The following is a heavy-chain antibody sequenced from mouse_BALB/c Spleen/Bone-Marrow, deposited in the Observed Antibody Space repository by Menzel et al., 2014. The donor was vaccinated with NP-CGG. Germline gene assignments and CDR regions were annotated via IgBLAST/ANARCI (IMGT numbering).Heavy chain of an antibody. CDR2: VDPENGDT. D-gene: IGHD2-4*01. CDR3: SIFDYSFGY. Sequence: DVQLQKSGAELVRSGASVKLSCTASGFNIKDFYMHWLRQRPEQGLEWIGWVDPENGDTECAPKFQGKATMTADTSSNTAYLRLSSLTSEDTAVYYCSIFDYSFGYWGQGTTLPVSS. J-gene: IGHJ2*01. CDR1: GFNIKDFY. V-gene: IGHV14-4*02.